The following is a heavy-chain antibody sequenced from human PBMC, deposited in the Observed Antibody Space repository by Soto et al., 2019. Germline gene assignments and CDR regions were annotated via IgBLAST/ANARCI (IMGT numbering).Heavy chain of an antibody. CDR3: ANRIVGNTYLDS. CDR1: DYSIISGGYY. V-gene: IGHV4-31*03. CDR2: VYFSGST. Sequence: QVQLQESGPGLVKPSQTLSLTCTVSDYSIISGGYYWTWIRQHPGKGLEWIGNVYFSGSTFYNPSLKSRLTISVDTSKNQFSLKLTSVTAADTAVYYCANRIVGNTYLDSWGQGTLVTVSS. J-gene: IGHJ5*01. D-gene: IGHD1-26*01.